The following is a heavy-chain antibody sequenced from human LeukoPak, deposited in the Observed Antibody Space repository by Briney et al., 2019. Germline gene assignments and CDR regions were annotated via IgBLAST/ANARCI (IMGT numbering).Heavy chain of an antibody. CDR1: GYTFTSYG. J-gene: IGHJ4*02. CDR2: ISPYNGNT. V-gene: IGHV1-18*01. Sequence: ASVKVSCKASGYTFTSYGITWVRQAPGQGLEWMGWISPYNGNTNYAQKLQGRFTMTTDASTSTAYMELRSLRSDDTAVYYCARECGAYYYDSSGYCNDHWGQGTLVTVSS. D-gene: IGHD3-22*01. CDR3: ARECGAYYYDSSGYCNDH.